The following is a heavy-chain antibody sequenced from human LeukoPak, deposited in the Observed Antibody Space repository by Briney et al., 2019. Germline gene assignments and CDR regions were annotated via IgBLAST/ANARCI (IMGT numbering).Heavy chain of an antibody. V-gene: IGHV3-23*01. CDR2: ISGSGGST. J-gene: IGHJ4*02. D-gene: IGHD3-22*01. CDR1: GFAFSSYA. Sequence: PGGSLRLSCAASGFAFSSYARSWVRQAPGKGLEWVSAISGSGGSTYYADSVKGRFTISRDNSKNTLYLQMNSLRAEDTAVYYCAKDQSVYYDSSGYYYWGQGTLVTVSS. CDR3: AKDQSVYYDSSGYYY.